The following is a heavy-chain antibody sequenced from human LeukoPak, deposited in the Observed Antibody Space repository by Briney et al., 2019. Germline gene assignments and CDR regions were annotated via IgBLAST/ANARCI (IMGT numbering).Heavy chain of an antibody. CDR1: GGAFSSYA. CDR2: IIPIFGTA. D-gene: IGHD6-13*01. Sequence: ASVKVSCKAAGGAFSSYAISWVRQAPGQGLEWMGGIIPIFGTANYAQKFQGRVTITADKSTSTGYMELSSLRSEDTAVYYCARGTLSWDHYYYYGIDVWGKGTTVTVSS. V-gene: IGHV1-69*06. J-gene: IGHJ6*04. CDR3: ARGTLSWDHYYYYGIDV.